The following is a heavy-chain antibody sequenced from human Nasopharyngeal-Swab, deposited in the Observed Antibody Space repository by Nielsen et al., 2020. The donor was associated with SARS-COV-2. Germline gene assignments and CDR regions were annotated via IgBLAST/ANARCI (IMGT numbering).Heavy chain of an antibody. J-gene: IGHJ6*02. Sequence: SVKVSCKASGGTFSSYAISWVRQAPGQGLEWMGGIIPIFGTANYAQKFQGRVTITADESTSTAYMELSSLRSEDTAVYYCARDRYDILTGYYPPPYYGMDVWGQGTMVTVSS. CDR2: IIPIFGTA. D-gene: IGHD3-9*01. CDR1: GGTFSSYA. V-gene: IGHV1-69*13. CDR3: ARDRYDILTGYYPPPYYGMDV.